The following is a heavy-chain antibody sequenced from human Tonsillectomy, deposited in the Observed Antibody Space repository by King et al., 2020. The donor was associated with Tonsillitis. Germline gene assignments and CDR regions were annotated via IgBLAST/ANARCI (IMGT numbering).Heavy chain of an antibody. D-gene: IGHD5-18*01. CDR1: GYTLTKLS. CDR3: ATDRPWLIQSDYGMDV. Sequence: FQLVQSGAEVRKPGASVKVSCKVSGYTLTKLSMHWVRQAPGKGLEWMGGFEPEDGEKIYAQKFQGRVTMTEDTSTDTGYMELSSLRPEDTAVYYCATDRPWLIQSDYGMDVWGQGTTVTVSS. J-gene: IGHJ6*02. CDR2: FEPEDGEK. V-gene: IGHV1-24*01.